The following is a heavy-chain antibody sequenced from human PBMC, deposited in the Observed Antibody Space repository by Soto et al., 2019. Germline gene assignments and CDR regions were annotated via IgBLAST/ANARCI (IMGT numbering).Heavy chain of an antibody. D-gene: IGHD3-22*01. J-gene: IGHJ5*01. Sequence: PGGSLRLSCSASGFTFSHHSMHWVRQPPGKELEYVSAISPNGDTTYYADSVKGRFTISRDNSKNTLYLQMSSLRVEDTAVYYCVQGYMIVLLITSCIDSSDPGPFVSVFS. V-gene: IGHV3-64D*08. CDR1: GFTFSHHS. CDR3: VQGYMIVLLITSCIDS. CDR2: ISPNGDTT.